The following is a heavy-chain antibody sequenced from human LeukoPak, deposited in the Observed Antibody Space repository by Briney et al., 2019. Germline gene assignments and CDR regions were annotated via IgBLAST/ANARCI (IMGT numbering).Heavy chain of an antibody. Sequence: GGSLRLSCAASGFTFNRYGMHWVRQAPGKGLEWVAMIWFDGSNKNYADSVKGRFTISRDNSKNTLYLQMNSLRAEDTAVYYCARDPIGYCSGGTCYFDYWGQGTLVTVSS. J-gene: IGHJ4*02. CDR2: IWFDGSNK. CDR1: GFTFNRYG. V-gene: IGHV3-33*01. CDR3: ARDPIGYCSGGTCYFDY. D-gene: IGHD2-15*01.